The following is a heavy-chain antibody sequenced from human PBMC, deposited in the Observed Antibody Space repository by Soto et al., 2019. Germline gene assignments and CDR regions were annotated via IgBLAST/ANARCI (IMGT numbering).Heavy chain of an antibody. CDR3: ARDLWGYCGTDCYPMDV. V-gene: IGHV4-59*01. Sequence: SETLSLTCTVSGGSISGYYWSWIRQPPGKGLEWIGYMYNTGSTVYNPSFKSRVTISVDTSKNQFSLKLNSVTAADTAVYYCARDLWGYCGTDCYPMDVWGQVTTVTVSS. CDR2: MYNTGST. D-gene: IGHD2-21*02. J-gene: IGHJ6*02. CDR1: GGSISGYY.